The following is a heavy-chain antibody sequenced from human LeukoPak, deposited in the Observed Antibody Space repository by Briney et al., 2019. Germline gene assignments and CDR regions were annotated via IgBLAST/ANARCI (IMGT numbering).Heavy chain of an antibody. CDR3: AKDIRRCSGGSCYSGLGYYYYYGMDV. CDR2: IIWNSGSI. J-gene: IGHJ6*02. V-gene: IGHV3-9*01. CDR1: GFTFDDYA. Sequence: GRSLRLSCAASGFTFDDYAMHWVRHAPGKGLEWGSGIIWNSGSIGYADSVKGRFTISRDNAKNSLYLQMNSLRAEDTALYYCAKDIRRCSGGSCYSGLGYYYYYGMDVWGQGTTVTVSS. D-gene: IGHD2-15*01.